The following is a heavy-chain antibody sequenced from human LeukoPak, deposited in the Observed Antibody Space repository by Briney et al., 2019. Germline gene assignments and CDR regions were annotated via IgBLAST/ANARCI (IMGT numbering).Heavy chain of an antibody. CDR3: TRGGPVAGTHKYFQH. J-gene: IGHJ1*01. Sequence: ASVKVSCKASGYTFSNYGINWVRQAPGQGLEWMGWMNPNNGNTDYAQKFQGRVTLTRNTSISTAYMELSSLRSEDTAVYYCTRGGPVAGTHKYFQHWGQGTLVTVSS. D-gene: IGHD6-19*01. V-gene: IGHV1-8*02. CDR1: GYTFSNYG. CDR2: MNPNNGNT.